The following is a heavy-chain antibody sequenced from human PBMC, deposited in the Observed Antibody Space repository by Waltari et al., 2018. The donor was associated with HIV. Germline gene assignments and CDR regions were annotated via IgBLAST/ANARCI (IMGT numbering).Heavy chain of an antibody. Sequence: QVQLAVSGPGLVKPSPTMFLTFFVPGDSINSDSEKYPCAWNRHSATKQLEWIGHSSTVGTTNYSPSLKNRVSISLDKSKKSFSLKVNSVTAADTAVYYCARSPKQWLLARVTFFDLWGRGTLVTVSP. J-gene: IGHJ2*01. CDR3: ARSPKQWLLARVTFFDL. CDR2: SSTVGTT. CDR1: GDSINSDSEKYP. V-gene: IGHV4-61*09. D-gene: IGHD6-19*01.